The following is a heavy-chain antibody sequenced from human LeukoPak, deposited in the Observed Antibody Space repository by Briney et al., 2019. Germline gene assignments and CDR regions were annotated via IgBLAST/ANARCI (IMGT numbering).Heavy chain of an antibody. J-gene: IGHJ4*02. V-gene: IGHV3-49*04. Sequence: GGSLRLSCRASGFTFGDYGMSWVRQAPGKGLEWVGFIRSKTYGGTTEYAASVKGRFTISRDDSKSIVYLQMNSLKTEDTAVYYCTGSFGELSFFDNWGQGTLVTVSS. CDR2: IRSKTYGGTT. D-gene: IGHD3-10*01. CDR1: GFTFGDYG. CDR3: TGSFGELSFFDN.